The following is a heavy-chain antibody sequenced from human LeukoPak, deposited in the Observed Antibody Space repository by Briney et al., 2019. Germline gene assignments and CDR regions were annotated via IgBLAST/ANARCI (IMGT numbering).Heavy chain of an antibody. CDR1: GFTFSNAW. Sequence: PGGSLRLSCAASGFTFSNAWMSWVRHAPGRGLEWVGRIKSKTDDGTTALAAPVKGRPAMSRDNSKNTMYVTMNSLKTEDIAVYDCTTRGDYFDYWGQGTLVTVSS. D-gene: IGHD3-10*01. CDR2: IKSKTDDGTT. CDR3: TTRGDYFDY. J-gene: IGHJ4*02. V-gene: IGHV3-15*01.